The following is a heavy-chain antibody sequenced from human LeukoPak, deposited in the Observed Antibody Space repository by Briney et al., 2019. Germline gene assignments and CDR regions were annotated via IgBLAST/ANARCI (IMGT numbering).Heavy chain of an antibody. V-gene: IGHV4-39*07. CDR3: ARRRYCSSTSCYPHYYYYYYMDV. Sequence: SETLSLTCTVSGGSISSSSYYWGWIRQPPGKGLEWIGSIYYSGSTYYNPSLKSRVTISVDTSKNQFSLKLSAVTAADTAVYYCARRRYCSSTSCYPHYYYYYYMDVWGQGTTVTISS. D-gene: IGHD2-2*01. CDR2: IYYSGST. J-gene: IGHJ6*03. CDR1: GGSISSSSYY.